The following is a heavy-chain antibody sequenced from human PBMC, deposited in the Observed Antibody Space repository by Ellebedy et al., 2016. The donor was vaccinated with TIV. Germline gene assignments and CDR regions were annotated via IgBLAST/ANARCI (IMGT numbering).Heavy chain of an antibody. CDR3: AKTRYGSGWYYFAY. V-gene: IGHV3-23*01. J-gene: IGHJ4*02. CDR2: ITGGGSNT. CDR1: GFTFDSYA. D-gene: IGHD6-19*01. Sequence: GGSLRLSXAASGFTFDSYAMNWVRQAPGKGLEWVSGITGGGSNTYYADSVRGRFTISRDNSRNLLFLQMNSLRVEDTAVYYCAKTRYGSGWYYFAYWGQGALVTVSS.